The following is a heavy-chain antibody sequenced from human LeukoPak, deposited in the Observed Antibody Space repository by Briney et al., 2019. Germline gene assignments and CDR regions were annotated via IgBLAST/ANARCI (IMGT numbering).Heavy chain of an antibody. V-gene: IGHV4-59*01. D-gene: IGHD2-15*01. CDR1: GGSISSYY. CDR2: IYYSGGT. CDR3: ARYSKGMGGLLTWFDP. Sequence: SETLPLTCTVSGGSISSYYWSWIRQPPGKGPEWIGYIYYSGGTSYNPSLKSRVTISVDTPKNHFSLKLSSVTAADTAIYYCARYSKGMGGLLTWFDPWGQGTLVTVSS. J-gene: IGHJ5*02.